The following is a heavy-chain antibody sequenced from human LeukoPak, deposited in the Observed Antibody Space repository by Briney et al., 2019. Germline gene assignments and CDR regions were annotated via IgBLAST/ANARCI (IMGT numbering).Heavy chain of an antibody. J-gene: IGHJ4*02. Sequence: ASVKVSCKVSGYTLTELFMHWVRQAPGKGLEWMGGFDPEDGETIYAQKFQGRVTMTEDTSTDTAYMELSSLRSEDTAVYYCATVWSGYYYFDYWGQGTLVTVSA. D-gene: IGHD3-3*01. CDR1: GYTLTELF. CDR3: ATVWSGYYYFDY. CDR2: FDPEDGET. V-gene: IGHV1-24*01.